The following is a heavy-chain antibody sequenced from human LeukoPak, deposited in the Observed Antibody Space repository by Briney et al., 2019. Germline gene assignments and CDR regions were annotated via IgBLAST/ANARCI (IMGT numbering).Heavy chain of an antibody. CDR3: ARERNRRATFYQTPLDH. CDR1: GGSFGGYY. V-gene: IGHV4-34*01. Sequence: SETLSLTCAVYGGSFGGYYWSWIRQPPGKGLEWIGEINHSGSTHYNPSLKSRVTISVDTSKNQFSLKLSSVTAADTAVYYCARERNRRATFYQTPLDHWGQGTLVTVSS. CDR2: INHSGST. D-gene: IGHD1/OR15-1a*01. J-gene: IGHJ4*02.